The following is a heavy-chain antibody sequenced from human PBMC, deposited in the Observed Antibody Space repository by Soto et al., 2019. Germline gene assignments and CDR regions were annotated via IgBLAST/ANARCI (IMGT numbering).Heavy chain of an antibody. Sequence: QVQLVQSGAEVKKPGASVKVSCKVSGYTLTELSMHWVRQAPGKGLEWMGGFDPEDGETIYAQKFQGRVTMTEDTSTDTAYMELSSLRSEDTAVYYCVTRYDYVWGRPTLQYYFDYWGQGTLVTVSS. D-gene: IGHD3-16*01. CDR2: FDPEDGET. V-gene: IGHV1-24*01. J-gene: IGHJ4*02. CDR1: GYTLTELS. CDR3: VTRYDYVWGRPTLQYYFDY.